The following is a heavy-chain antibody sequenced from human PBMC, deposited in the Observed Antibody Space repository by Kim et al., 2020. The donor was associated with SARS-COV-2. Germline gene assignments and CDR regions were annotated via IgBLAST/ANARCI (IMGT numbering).Heavy chain of an antibody. CDR3: ARVGGFNGFLDY. D-gene: IGHD3-3*01. Sequence: NYTRKFQGRVTITAEESTSTGYMELSSLRSEDTAVYYCARVGGFNGFLDYWGQGTLVTVSS. V-gene: IGHV1-69*01. J-gene: IGHJ4*02.